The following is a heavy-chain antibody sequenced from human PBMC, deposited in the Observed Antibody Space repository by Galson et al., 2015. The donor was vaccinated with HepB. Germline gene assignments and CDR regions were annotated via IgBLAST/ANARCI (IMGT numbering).Heavy chain of an antibody. Sequence: SLRLSCAASGLTFSGSGMHWVRQASGKGLEWVGRIRIKANGYATAYAASVKGRFTISRDDSKNTAYLQMNSLKIEDTAVYYCTRQEDYFDVGFDYWGQGTLVTVSS. V-gene: IGHV3-73*01. J-gene: IGHJ4*02. CDR3: TRQEDYFDVGFDY. D-gene: IGHD3-22*01. CDR2: IRIKANGYAT. CDR1: GLTFSGSG.